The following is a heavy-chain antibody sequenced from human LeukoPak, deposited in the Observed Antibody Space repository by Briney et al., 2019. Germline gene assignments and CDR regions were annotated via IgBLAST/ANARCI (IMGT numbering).Heavy chain of an antibody. CDR1: GFTFTQIG. Sequence: GGSLRLSCAVSGFTFTQIGMGWVRQAPGKGLEWVAAIGGGGSDAKYTDSVKGRFTLSRDISKNTLYLQMDSLRAEDTAVYFCTKDVFHWAFDIWGPGTLVTVSS. CDR2: IGGGGSDA. CDR3: TKDVFHWAFDI. J-gene: IGHJ3*02. D-gene: IGHD1-1*01. V-gene: IGHV3-23*01.